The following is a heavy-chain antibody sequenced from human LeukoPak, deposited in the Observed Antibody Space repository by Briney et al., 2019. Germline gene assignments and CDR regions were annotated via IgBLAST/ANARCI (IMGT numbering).Heavy chain of an antibody. D-gene: IGHD4-17*01. Sequence: GGSLRLSCAASGVTFSNYGMHWVRQAPGKGLEWVAFIRYDGSNRYYADSVKGRFTISRDSSKNTLHLQMNSLRVEDTAVYYCAKGTYSDHPHYMDVWGKGTTVTVSS. V-gene: IGHV3-30*02. CDR1: GVTFSNYG. CDR2: IRYDGSNR. J-gene: IGHJ6*03. CDR3: AKGTYSDHPHYMDV.